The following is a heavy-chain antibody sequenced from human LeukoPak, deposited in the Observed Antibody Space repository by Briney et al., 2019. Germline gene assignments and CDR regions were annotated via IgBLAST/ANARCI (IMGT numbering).Heavy chain of an antibody. CDR3: GRYMGRSSGWYGVGDAFDI. J-gene: IGHJ3*02. Sequence: GASVKVSCKASGYTFSNYGITWVRQAPGQGLEWMGWISAYNGVTNYAQKFQGRVTMTTDTSSTTAYMELRSLTLDDTAVYYCGRYMGRSSGWYGVGDAFDIWGQGTMVTVSS. V-gene: IGHV1-18*04. CDR1: GYTFSNYG. D-gene: IGHD6-19*01. CDR2: ISAYNGVT.